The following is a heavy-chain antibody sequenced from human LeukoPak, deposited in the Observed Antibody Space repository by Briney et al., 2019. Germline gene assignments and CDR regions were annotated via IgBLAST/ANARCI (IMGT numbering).Heavy chain of an antibody. V-gene: IGHV3-7*01. Sequence: GGSPKLSCAASGFTFSSYWMSWVRQAPGKGLEWVANIKQDGSEKYYADSVKGRFTISRDNGKNSLDLQMNSLRADDTAVYYCARDTLGEGEDANYAVYYFDYWGQGTVVTVSS. CDR3: ARDTLGEGEDANYAVYYFDY. CDR2: IKQDGSEK. D-gene: IGHD4/OR15-4a*01. J-gene: IGHJ4*02. CDR1: GFTFSSYW.